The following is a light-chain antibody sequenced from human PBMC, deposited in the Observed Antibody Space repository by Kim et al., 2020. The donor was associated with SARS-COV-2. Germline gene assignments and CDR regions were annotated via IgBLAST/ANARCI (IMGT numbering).Light chain of an antibody. V-gene: IGKV6-21*01. Sequence: SVTPKEKVTITCRASQSIGSRLHWYQQKPDQSPKLLIKYASQSFSGVPSRFSGSGSGTDFTLTISSLEAEDAATYYCHQSDILPYTFGQGTKLEI. J-gene: IGKJ2*01. CDR3: HQSDILPYT. CDR2: YAS. CDR1: QSIGSR.